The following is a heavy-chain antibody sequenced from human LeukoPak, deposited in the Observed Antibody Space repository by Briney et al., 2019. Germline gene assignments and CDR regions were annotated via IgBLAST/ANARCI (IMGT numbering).Heavy chain of an antibody. CDR1: GFTFTNYW. CDR2: INQDGSEE. CDR3: ARDSPERGYSYGPLDNYFDY. D-gene: IGHD5-18*01. J-gene: IGHJ4*02. V-gene: IGHV3-7*01. Sequence: GGSLRLSCAASGFTFTNYWMSWVRQAPGKGLEWVANINQDGSEEYYMDSMKGRLTMSRDNAKNSLYLQMNSLRAEDTAVYYCARDSPERGYSYGPLDNYFDYWGQGTLVTVSS.